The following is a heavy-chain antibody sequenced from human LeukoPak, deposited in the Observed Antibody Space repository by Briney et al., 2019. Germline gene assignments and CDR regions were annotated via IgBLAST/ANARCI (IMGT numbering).Heavy chain of an antibody. J-gene: IGHJ4*02. CDR2: INHSGST. Sequence: SETLSLTCAVDGGSFSGYYWSWIRQPPGKGLEWIGEINHSGSTNYNPSLKSRVTISVDTSKNQFSLKLSSVTAADTAVYYCARGRKTKPNFDYWGQGTLVTVSS. V-gene: IGHV4-34*01. CDR3: ARGRKTKPNFDY. CDR1: GGSFSGYY.